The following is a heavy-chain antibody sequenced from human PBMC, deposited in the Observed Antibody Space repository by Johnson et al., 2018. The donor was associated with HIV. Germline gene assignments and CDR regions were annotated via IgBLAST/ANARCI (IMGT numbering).Heavy chain of an antibody. Sequence: VQLVESGGGVIRPGGSLRLSCAASGFTFRNHWMSWVRQAPGKGLEWVANINQDGSEKYYVGSLEGRFTISRDNAKTSLYLQMNSLRVEDTAVYYCAKDHLKYCSGGSCFGAFDVWGQGTTVTVSS. D-gene: IGHD2-15*01. CDR3: AKDHLKYCSGGSCFGAFDV. J-gene: IGHJ3*01. CDR2: INQDGSEK. CDR1: GFTFRNHW. V-gene: IGHV3-7*05.